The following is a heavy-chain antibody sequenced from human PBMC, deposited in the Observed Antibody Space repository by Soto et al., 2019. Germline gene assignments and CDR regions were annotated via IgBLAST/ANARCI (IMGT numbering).Heavy chain of an antibody. CDR3: AKAQSYLGLDY. CDR1: GFTFSSYG. J-gene: IGHJ4*02. V-gene: IGHV3-30*18. D-gene: IGHD1-26*01. CDR2: ISYDGSNK. Sequence: QVQLVESGGGVVQPGRSLRLSCAASGFTFSSYGMHWVRQAPGKGLEWVAVISYDGSNKYYADSVKGRFTISRDNSKNPLYLQMTSLRGEDTAVYYCAKAQSYLGLDYWGQGTLVTVSS.